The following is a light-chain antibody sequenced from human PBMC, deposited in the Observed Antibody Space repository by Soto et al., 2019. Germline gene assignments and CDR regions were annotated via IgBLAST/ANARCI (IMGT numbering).Light chain of an antibody. V-gene: IGKV1-5*03. CDR2: KAS. Sequence: DIPMTQSPSTLSASVGDRVTIACRASQSINNWLAWYQQKPGKAPKLLIYKASTLENGVPSRFSGSGSGTEFTLTISCLQPDDFATYYCQHYNSYSQFTFGPGTKVDTK. CDR3: QHYNSYSQFT. J-gene: IGKJ3*01. CDR1: QSINNW.